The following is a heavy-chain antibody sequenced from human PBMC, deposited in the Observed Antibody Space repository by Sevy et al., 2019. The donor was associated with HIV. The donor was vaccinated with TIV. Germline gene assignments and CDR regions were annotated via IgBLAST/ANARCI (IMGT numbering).Heavy chain of an antibody. Sequence: GGSLRLSCAASGFIFSSYSMNWVRQAPGKGLEWISYISTVSTTIYYEDSVKGRFTVSRDNARSSLFLQMNSLRDEDTAVYYCAIDPRDGGDYWGQGTLVTVSS. CDR1: GFIFSSYS. V-gene: IGHV3-48*02. D-gene: IGHD3-16*01. CDR3: AIDPRDGGDY. CDR2: ISTVSTTI. J-gene: IGHJ4*02.